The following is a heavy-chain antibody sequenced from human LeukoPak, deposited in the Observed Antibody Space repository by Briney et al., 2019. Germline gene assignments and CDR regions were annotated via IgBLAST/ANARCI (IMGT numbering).Heavy chain of an antibody. CDR2: FDPEDGET. Sequence: ASAKVSCKVSGYTLTELSMHWVRQAPGNGLEWMGGFDPEDGETIYAQKFQGRVTMTRDTSTSTVYMELSSLRSEDTAVYYCARAGINSTVGATTPDYWGQGTLVTVSS. V-gene: IGHV1-24*01. CDR3: ARAGINSTVGATTPDY. CDR1: GYTLTELS. J-gene: IGHJ4*02. D-gene: IGHD1-26*01.